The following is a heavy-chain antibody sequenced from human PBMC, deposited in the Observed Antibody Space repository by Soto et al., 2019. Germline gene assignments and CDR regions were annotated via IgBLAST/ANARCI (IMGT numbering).Heavy chain of an antibody. V-gene: IGHV5-51*01. D-gene: IGHD1-1*01. CDR1: GYSFTSYW. CDR3: ARRGTAEIGYYYGMDV. Sequence: HGESLKISCKGSGYSFTSYWIGWVRQMPGKGLEWMGIIYPGDSDTRYSPSFQGQVTISADKSISTAYLQWSSLKASNTAMYYCARRGTAEIGYYYGMDVWGQGTTVTVSS. CDR2: IYPGDSDT. J-gene: IGHJ6*02.